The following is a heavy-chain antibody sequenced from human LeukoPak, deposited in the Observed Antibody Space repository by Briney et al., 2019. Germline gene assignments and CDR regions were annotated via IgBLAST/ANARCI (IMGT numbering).Heavy chain of an antibody. CDR1: GYTLTGYY. D-gene: IGHD1/OR15-1a*01. CDR2: INGNSGGT. CDR3: ARENIEQWPAFDY. J-gene: IGHJ4*02. Sequence: TSVKVSCKASGYTLTGYYMHWVRQAPGQGPEWMGWINGNSGGTKYAQKFEGRVTMTSDTSTSTVQMDLGTLRSDDTAVYYCARENIEQWPAFDYWGQGTPVTVSS. V-gene: IGHV1-2*02.